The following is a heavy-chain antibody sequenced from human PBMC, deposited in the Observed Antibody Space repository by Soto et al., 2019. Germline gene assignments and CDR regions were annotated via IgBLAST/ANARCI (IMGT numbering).Heavy chain of an antibody. CDR3: ARFPDDY. V-gene: IGHV4-34*01. CDR2: INHSGDT. Sequence: PSETLSLTCAVYGGSLSGFSWSWIRQPPGKGLEWIGEINHSGDTDYNPSLKSRVTISVDTSKNLFSLSLTSVTAADTAVYYCARFPDDYWGQGTLVTVSS. J-gene: IGHJ4*02. CDR1: GGSLSGFS.